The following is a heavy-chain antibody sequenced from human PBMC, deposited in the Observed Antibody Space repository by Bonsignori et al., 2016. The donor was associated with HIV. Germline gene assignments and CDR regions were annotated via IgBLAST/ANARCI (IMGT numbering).Heavy chain of an antibody. J-gene: IGHJ4*02. V-gene: IGHV4-34*02. CDR1: SRTFIGYY. D-gene: IGHD3/OR15-3a*01. Sequence: QVQLQQWGAGLLKPSETLSLTCAVSSRTFIGYYWAWIRQVPGKGLEWIGEINDGGTTIYNPALKSRVAISVDPSKKQFSLSLTSVTAADTSVYYCARVLGGMSFGQVVGKRRYFDYWGQGNLVAVSP. CDR2: INDGGTT. CDR3: ARVLGGMSFGQVVGKRRYFDY.